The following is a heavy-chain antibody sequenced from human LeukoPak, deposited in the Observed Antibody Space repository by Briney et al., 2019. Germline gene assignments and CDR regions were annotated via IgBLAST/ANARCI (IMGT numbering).Heavy chain of an antibody. Sequence: GGSLRLSCAASGFTFSSYSMNWVRQAPGKGLEWVSSISSSSSYIYYADSVKGRFTISRDNAKNSLYLQMNSLRAEDTAVYYCAREGYYDSSGYYYEGYWGQGTLVTVSS. V-gene: IGHV3-21*04. D-gene: IGHD3-22*01. CDR2: ISSSSSYI. CDR1: GFTFSSYS. J-gene: IGHJ4*02. CDR3: AREGYYDSSGYYYEGY.